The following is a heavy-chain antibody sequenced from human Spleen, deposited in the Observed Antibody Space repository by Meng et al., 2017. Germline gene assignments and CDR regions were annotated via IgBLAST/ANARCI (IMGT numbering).Heavy chain of an antibody. CDR1: GVTFSGSD. D-gene: IGHD3-9*01. J-gene: IGHJ3*02. Sequence: GESLKISCAVSGVTFSGSDIHWVRQASGKGLEWVGRIETKPNNYATSYGESLRGRFTISRDDSKNTLYLQMNSLRAEDTAVYYCAKVNFDWLLFDGFDIWGQGTMVTVSS. CDR3: AKVNFDWLLFDGFDI. CDR2: IETKPNNYAT. V-gene: IGHV3-73*01.